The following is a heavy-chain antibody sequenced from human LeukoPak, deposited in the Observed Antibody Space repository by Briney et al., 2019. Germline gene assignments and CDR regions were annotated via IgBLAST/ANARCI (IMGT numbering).Heavy chain of an antibody. CDR1: GFTFSASW. Sequence: GGSLRLSCAASGFTFSASWMTWVRQAPGKGLEWVTIINEGGALTFYVDSVKGRFSISRDNSKNSLSLQMSTLRVEDTAMYYCARVGRNGWDFDHWGQGTLVTVSS. V-gene: IGHV3-7*01. D-gene: IGHD6-19*01. J-gene: IGHJ4*02. CDR3: ARVGRNGWDFDH. CDR2: INEGGALT.